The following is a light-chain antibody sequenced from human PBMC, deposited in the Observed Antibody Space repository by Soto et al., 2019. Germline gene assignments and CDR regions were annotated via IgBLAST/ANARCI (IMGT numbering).Light chain of an antibody. J-gene: IGKJ1*01. CDR3: QQYGDSPVT. V-gene: IGKV3-20*01. CDR1: QSVNSY. Sequence: EIVMTQSPGTLSLSPGERATLSCRASQSVNSYLAWYQQKPGQAPRLLISDASDRATGIPDRFSGSGSGTDFTLTIIRLVPEDFAVYYCQQYGDSPVTFGQGTKVEIK. CDR2: DAS.